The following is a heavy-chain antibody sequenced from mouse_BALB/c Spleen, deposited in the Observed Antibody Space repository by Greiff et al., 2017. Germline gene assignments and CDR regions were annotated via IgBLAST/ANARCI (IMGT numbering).Heavy chain of an antibody. CDR2: ISYDGSN. D-gene: IGHD2-14*01. CDR3: ARSPYYRYDWYFDV. Sequence: VQLKESGPGLVKPSQSLSLTCSVTGYSITSGYYWNWIRQFPGNKLEWMGYISYDGSNNYNPSLKNRISITRDTSKNQFFLKLNSVTTEDTATYYCARSPYYRYDWYFDVWGAGTTVTVSS. CDR1: GYSITSGYY. V-gene: IGHV3-6*02. J-gene: IGHJ1*01.